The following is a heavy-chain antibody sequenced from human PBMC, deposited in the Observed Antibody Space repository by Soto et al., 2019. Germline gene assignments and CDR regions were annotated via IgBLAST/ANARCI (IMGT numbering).Heavy chain of an antibody. J-gene: IGHJ6*02. D-gene: IGHD2-8*01. CDR3: ARGPEGKVYAIFYYYGMDV. V-gene: IGHV4-34*01. CDR1: GGSFSGYY. Sequence: SETLSLTCAVYGGSFSGYYWSWIRQPPGKGLEWIGEINHSGSTNYNPSLKSRGTISVDTPKNQFSLKLSSVTAADTAVYYCARGPEGKVYAIFYYYGMDVWGQGTTVTVSS. CDR2: INHSGST.